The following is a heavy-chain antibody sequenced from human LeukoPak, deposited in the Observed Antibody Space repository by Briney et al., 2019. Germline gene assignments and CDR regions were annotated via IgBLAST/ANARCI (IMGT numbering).Heavy chain of an antibody. D-gene: IGHD5-18*01. CDR3: ARVLWLMDYYYYMDV. CDR1: GGSFNSYSYY. J-gene: IGHJ6*03. Sequence: SETLSLTCTVSGGSFNSYSYYWGWVRQPPGKGLEWIGSIYYSGNTHYNPSLKSRVTISVDMSKNQFSLKLSSVTAADTAVYYCARVLWLMDYYYYMDVWGKGTTVTVSS. V-gene: IGHV4-39*07. CDR2: IYYSGNT.